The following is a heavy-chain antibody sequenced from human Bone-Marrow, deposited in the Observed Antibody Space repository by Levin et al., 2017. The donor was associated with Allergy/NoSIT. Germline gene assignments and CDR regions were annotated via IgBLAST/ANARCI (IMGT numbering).Heavy chain of an antibody. V-gene: IGHV3-30*02. CDR1: GISFRNSG. CDR2: LQFDGSRQ. D-gene: IGHD5-18*01. Sequence: GESLKISCVVSGISFRNSGMHWVRQAPGKGLEWVTFLQFDGSRQDYADSVKGRFTTSRDNSKNTLWLQMNSLRVDDTAVYYCAREGGRIQPGRFDYWGQGVLVTVSS. J-gene: IGHJ4*02. CDR3: AREGGRIQPGRFDY.